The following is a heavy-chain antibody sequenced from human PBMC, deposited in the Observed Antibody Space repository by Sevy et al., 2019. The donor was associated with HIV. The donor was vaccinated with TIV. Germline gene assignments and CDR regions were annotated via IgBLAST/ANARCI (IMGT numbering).Heavy chain of an antibody. CDR3: ARHKASYCGGDCYSNAFDI. Sequence: GGSLRLSCAASGFTFSSYAMHWVRQAPGKGLEWVAVISYDGSNKYYADSVKGRFTISRDNSKNTLYLQMNSLRAEDTAVYYCARHKASYCGGDCYSNAFDIWGQGTMVTVSS. V-gene: IGHV3-30-3*01. CDR1: GFTFSSYA. CDR2: ISYDGSNK. J-gene: IGHJ3*02. D-gene: IGHD2-21*02.